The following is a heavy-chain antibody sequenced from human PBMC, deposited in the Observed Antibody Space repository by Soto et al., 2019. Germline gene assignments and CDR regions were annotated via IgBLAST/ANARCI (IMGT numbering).Heavy chain of an antibody. CDR1: GFTFSSYW. D-gene: IGHD4-17*01. CDR2: IKQDGSEK. J-gene: IGHJ4*02. V-gene: IGHV3-7*01. CDR3: ARDSLDGDYVDY. Sequence: GGSLRLSCAAYGFTFSSYWMSWVRQAPGKGLEWVANIKQDGSEKYYVDSVKGRFTISRDNAKNSLYLQMNSLRAEDTAVYYCARDSLDGDYVDYWGQGTLVTVSS.